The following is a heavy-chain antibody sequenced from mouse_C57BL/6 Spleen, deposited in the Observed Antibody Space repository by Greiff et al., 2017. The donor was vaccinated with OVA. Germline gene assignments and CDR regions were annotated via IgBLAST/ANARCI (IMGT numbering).Heavy chain of an antibody. V-gene: IGHV1-42*01. CDR3: ARRGDWTAQATYAMDY. CDR1: GYSFTGYY. J-gene: IGHJ4*01. Sequence: DVQLQESGPELVKPGASVKISCKASGYSFTGYYMNWVKQSPEKSLEWIGEINPSTGGTTYNQKFKAKATLTVDKSSSTAYMQLKSLTSEDSAVYYCARRGDWTAQATYAMDYWGQGTSVTVSS. CDR2: INPSTGGT. D-gene: IGHD3-2*02.